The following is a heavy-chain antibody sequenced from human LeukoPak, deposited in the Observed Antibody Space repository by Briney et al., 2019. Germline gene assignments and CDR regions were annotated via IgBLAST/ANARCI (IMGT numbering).Heavy chain of an antibody. J-gene: IGHJ4*02. CDR3: ARGRSLGIYDY. Sequence: PSETLSLTCAVYGGSLSGYYWSWIRQPPGKGLEWIGEINHSGSTNYNPSLKSRVTISVDTSKNQFSLKLSSVTAADTAVYYCARGRSLGIYDYWGQGTLVTVSS. D-gene: IGHD1-26*01. CDR1: GGSLSGYY. V-gene: IGHV4-34*01. CDR2: INHSGST.